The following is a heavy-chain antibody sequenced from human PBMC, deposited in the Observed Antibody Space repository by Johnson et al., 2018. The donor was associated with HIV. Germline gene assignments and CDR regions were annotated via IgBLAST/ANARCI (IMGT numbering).Heavy chain of an antibody. Sequence: VQLVESGGDLVQPGGSLRLSCVGSGFTFSTNWMHWVRQAPGKGLVWVSRINSDGSSTSYADSVKGRFTISRANAKNTLYLQMNSLRAEDTAVYYCARLGIAAARGAFDIWGQGTMVTVSS. CDR2: INSDGSST. CDR3: ARLGIAAARGAFDI. CDR1: GFTFSTNW. J-gene: IGHJ3*02. D-gene: IGHD6-13*01. V-gene: IGHV3-74*03.